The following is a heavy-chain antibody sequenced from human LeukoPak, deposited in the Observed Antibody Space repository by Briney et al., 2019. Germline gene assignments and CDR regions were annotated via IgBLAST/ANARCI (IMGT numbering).Heavy chain of an antibody. D-gene: IGHD6-19*01. V-gene: IGHV1-69*04. CDR1: GGTFSSYA. J-gene: IGHJ5*02. CDR3: ARNRRSSPSGGFDP. Sequence: ASVKVSCKASGGTFSSYAISWVRQAPGQGLEWMGRIIPILGIANYAQKFQGRVTITADKSTSTAYMELSSLRSEDTAVYYCARNRRSSPSGGFDPWGQGTLVTVSS. CDR2: IIPILGIA.